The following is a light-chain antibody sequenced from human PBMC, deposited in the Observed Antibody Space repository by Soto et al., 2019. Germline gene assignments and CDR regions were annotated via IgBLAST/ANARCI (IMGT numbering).Light chain of an antibody. Sequence: EIVLTQSPGTLSLSPGERATLSCRASESVTSSYLAWYQRKPGQAPRLRIYGASSRATGIPDRFSGSGSGTDFTLTINRLEPEDFAVYYCQQYGSSPPWTFGQGTKVDIK. CDR3: QQYGSSPPWT. V-gene: IGKV3-20*01. CDR1: ESVTSSY. CDR2: GAS. J-gene: IGKJ1*01.